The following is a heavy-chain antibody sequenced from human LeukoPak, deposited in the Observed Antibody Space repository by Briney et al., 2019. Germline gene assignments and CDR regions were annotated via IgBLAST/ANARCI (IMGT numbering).Heavy chain of an antibody. CDR3: ASKGIAAAGNYFDY. V-gene: IGHV1-69*05. J-gene: IGHJ4*02. Sequence: SVKVSCKASGGTFSSYAISWVRRAPGQGLEWMGGIIPIFGTANYAQKFQGRVTITTDESTNTAYMGLSSLRSEDTAVYYCASKGIAAAGNYFDYWGQGTLATVSS. CDR2: IIPIFGTA. CDR1: GGTFSSYA. D-gene: IGHD6-13*01.